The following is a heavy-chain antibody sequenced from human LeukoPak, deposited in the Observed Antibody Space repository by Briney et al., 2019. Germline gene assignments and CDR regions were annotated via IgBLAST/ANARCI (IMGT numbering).Heavy chain of an antibody. J-gene: IGHJ4*02. V-gene: IGHV4-31*03. CDR3: ARVKIRGEIDY. D-gene: IGHD3-10*01. CDR1: GGSISSGGYY. Sequence: SETLSLTCTVSGGSISSGGYYWSWIRQHPGKGLEWIGYIYYSGSTYYNPSLKSRVTISVDASKNQFSLKLSSVAAADTAVYYCARVKIRGEIDYWGQGTLVSVSS. CDR2: IYYSGST.